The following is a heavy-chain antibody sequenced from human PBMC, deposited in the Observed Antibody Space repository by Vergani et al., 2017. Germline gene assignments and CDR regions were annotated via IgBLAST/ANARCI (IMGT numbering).Heavy chain of an antibody. Sequence: GQMGKYGYELKKPGASVKVSCKASGYTFTSYAMNWVRQAPGQGLEWMGWINTNTGNPTYAQGFTGWFVFSLDTSVSTAYLQISSLKAQDTAVYYCAIFPSPIVRGVTGPNNRYSGQKPLVTVSS. CDR1: GYTFTSYA. V-gene: IGHV7-4-1*02. CDR3: AIFPSPIVRGVTGPNNRY. D-gene: IGHD3-10*01. J-gene: IGHJ4*02. CDR2: INTNTGNP.